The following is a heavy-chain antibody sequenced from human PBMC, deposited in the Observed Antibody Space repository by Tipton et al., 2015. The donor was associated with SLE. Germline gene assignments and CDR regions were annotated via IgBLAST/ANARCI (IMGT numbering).Heavy chain of an antibody. CDR2: IRSKAYGGTT. D-gene: IGHD3-22*01. CDR1: GFTFGDYA. Sequence: LRLSCTASGFTFGDYAMSWFRQAPGKGLEWVGFIRSKAYGGTTEYAASVKGRFTISRDDSKSIAYLQMNSLKTEDTAVYYCTRYLHYYDSSGYYSHDAFDICGQGTMVTVSS. J-gene: IGHJ3*02. CDR3: TRYLHYYDSSGYYSHDAFDI. V-gene: IGHV3-49*03.